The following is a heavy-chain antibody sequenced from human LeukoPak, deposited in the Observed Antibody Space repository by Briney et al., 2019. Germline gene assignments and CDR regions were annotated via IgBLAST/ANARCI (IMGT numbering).Heavy chain of an antibody. J-gene: IGHJ4*02. D-gene: IGHD1-26*01. CDR2: INGSGGNT. V-gene: IGHV3-23*01. Sequence: TGGSLRLSCAASGFTFSSYAMSWVRQAPGKGLEWVSDINGSGGNTYYADSVKGRFTVSGDNSKNTLYLQMSSLTAADTAVYYCAKDRSIGTYYTFDHWGQGTLVTVSS. CDR1: GFTFSSYA. CDR3: AKDRSIGTYYTFDH.